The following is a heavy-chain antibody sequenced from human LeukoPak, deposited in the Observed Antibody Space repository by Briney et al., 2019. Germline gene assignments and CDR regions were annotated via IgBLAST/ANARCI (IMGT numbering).Heavy chain of an antibody. CDR2: IIPIFGTT. Sequence: ASVKVSCKASGYTFTSYYMHWVRQAPGQGLEWMGGIIPIFGTTNYAQKFQGRVTITADESTSTAYMELSSLRSEDTAVYYCARINRGYSYGPVDYWGQGTLVTVSS. V-gene: IGHV1-69*13. J-gene: IGHJ4*02. D-gene: IGHD5-18*01. CDR3: ARINRGYSYGPVDY. CDR1: GYTFTSYY.